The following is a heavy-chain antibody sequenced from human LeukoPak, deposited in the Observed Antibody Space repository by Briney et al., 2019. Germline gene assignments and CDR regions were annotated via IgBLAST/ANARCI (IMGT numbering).Heavy chain of an antibody. CDR3: ARVAVSGPTGWFDS. V-gene: IGHV3-9*01. D-gene: IGHD2-8*02. J-gene: IGHJ5*01. CDR2: ISWNSDSI. CDR1: GFCLDDYA. Sequence: GGSLRLSCAASGFCLDDYAMHWVRQTPGKGLEWVSGISWNSDSIVYADSVKGRFTISRDNVDNVVYLEMNSLGAEDTATYYCARVAVSGPTGWFDSWGQGTLVIVSS.